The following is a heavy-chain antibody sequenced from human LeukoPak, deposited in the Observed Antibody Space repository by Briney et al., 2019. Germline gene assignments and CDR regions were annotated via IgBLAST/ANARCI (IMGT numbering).Heavy chain of an antibody. Sequence: GGSLRLSCAASGFTFSSYAMSWVRQAPGKGLEWISYISSSGTNKYYPDSVKGRFTISRDNAENSVYLQMNSLRAEDTAVYYCARASDYGNYPAADYWGQGTLVTVSS. J-gene: IGHJ4*02. CDR2: ISSSGTNK. CDR3: ARASDYGNYPAADY. CDR1: GFTFSSYA. V-gene: IGHV3-48*04. D-gene: IGHD4-11*01.